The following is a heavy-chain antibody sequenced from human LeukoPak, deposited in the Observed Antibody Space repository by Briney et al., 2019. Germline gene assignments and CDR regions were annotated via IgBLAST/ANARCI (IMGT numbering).Heavy chain of an antibody. D-gene: IGHD1-7*01. CDR3: ARHGELGDSFDI. Sequence: SETLSLTCAVYGGSFSGYYWSWIRQPPGKGLEWIGEINHSGSTNYNPSLKSRVTISVDTSKNQFSLKLSSVTAADTAVYYCARHGELGDSFDIWGQGTMVTVSS. J-gene: IGHJ3*02. CDR1: GGSFSGYY. CDR2: INHSGST. V-gene: IGHV4-34*01.